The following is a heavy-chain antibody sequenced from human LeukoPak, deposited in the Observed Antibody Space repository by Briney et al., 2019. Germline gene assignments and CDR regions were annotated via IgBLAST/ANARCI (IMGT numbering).Heavy chain of an antibody. D-gene: IGHD3-22*01. CDR2: IIPIFGTT. CDR1: GGTFSGYA. V-gene: IGHV1-69*05. CDR3: ATPRAFYDTSGYYLDF. J-gene: IGHJ4*02. Sequence: SVKVSCKASGGTFSGYAISWVRQAPGQGLEWMGRIIPIFGTTNYAQKFQGRVTITTDESTSTAYMELSSLRSEDTAVFYCATPRAFYDTSGYYLDFWGQGTLVTVSS.